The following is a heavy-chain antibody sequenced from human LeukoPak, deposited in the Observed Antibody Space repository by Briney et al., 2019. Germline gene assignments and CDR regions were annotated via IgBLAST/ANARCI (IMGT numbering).Heavy chain of an antibody. J-gene: IGHJ4*02. CDR1: GYTFTELA. Sequence: ASVKVSCKVSGYTFTELAMHWVRQAPGKGLEWLGGFDPDAGQTIYGQKFQGRLTMTEDTSTDTAFMDLGSLRSEDTAGYYCATQVCRGNSCYSSLDFWGQGTLVNVSS. D-gene: IGHD2-15*01. CDR3: ATQVCRGNSCYSSLDF. CDR2: FDPDAGQT. V-gene: IGHV1-24*01.